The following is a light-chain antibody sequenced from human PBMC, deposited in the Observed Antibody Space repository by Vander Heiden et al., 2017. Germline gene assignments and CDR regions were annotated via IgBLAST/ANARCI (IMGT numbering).Light chain of an antibody. J-gene: IGLJ3*02. CDR2: GNS. V-gene: IGLV1-40*01. Sequence: QSVLTPPPSVSGAPGQRVTISCTGRSSNIGAGYDVHWYQQLPGTAPKLLIYGNSNRPSGVPDRFPGSKSGTSASLAITGLQAEDEADYYCQSYDSSLSGSWVFGGGTKLTVL. CDR1: SSNIGAGYD. CDR3: QSYDSSLSGSWV.